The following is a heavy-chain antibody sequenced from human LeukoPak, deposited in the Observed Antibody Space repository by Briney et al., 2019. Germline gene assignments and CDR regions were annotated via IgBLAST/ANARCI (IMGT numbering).Heavy chain of an antibody. D-gene: IGHD2-15*01. CDR2: IYTSGST. V-gene: IGHV4-4*07. Sequence: SETLSLTCTVSGGSISSYYWSWIRQPAGKGLEWIGRIYTSGSTNYNPSLKSRVTMSVDTSKNQFSLELSSVTAADTAVYYCARVSVVVTAFDIWGQGTMVTVSS. CDR3: ARVSVVVTAFDI. J-gene: IGHJ3*02. CDR1: GGSISSYY.